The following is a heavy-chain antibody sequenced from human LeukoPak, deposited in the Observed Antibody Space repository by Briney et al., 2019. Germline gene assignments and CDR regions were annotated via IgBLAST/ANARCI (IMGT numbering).Heavy chain of an antibody. CDR1: GFTFSSYN. CDR2: ISSSSTYI. Sequence: GGSLRLSCAASGFTFSSYNMNWVRQAPGKGLEWVSFISSSSTYIYYADSVKGRFTISRDNSKNTLYLQMNSLRAEDTAVYYCAKGLVDYFDYWGQGTLVTVSS. J-gene: IGHJ4*02. CDR3: AKGLVDYFDY. D-gene: IGHD2-8*02. V-gene: IGHV3-21*04.